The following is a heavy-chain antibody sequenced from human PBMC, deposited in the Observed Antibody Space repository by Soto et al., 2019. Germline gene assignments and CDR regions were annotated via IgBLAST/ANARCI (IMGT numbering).Heavy chain of an antibody. Sequence: QVQLVQSGAEVKKPGAAVKVSCQASGYTFTNFDISWVRQAAGQGLEWMGSLNPSSGDTDYAQTFQGRVTMTRNISINTAYVGLGTIRSEDTAGFYCARADTLAAPMDYALDVWGKGTTVTVSS. CDR1: GYTFTNFD. CDR3: ARADTLAAPMDYALDV. J-gene: IGHJ6*03. CDR2: LNPSSGDT. D-gene: IGHD4-17*01. V-gene: IGHV1-8*01.